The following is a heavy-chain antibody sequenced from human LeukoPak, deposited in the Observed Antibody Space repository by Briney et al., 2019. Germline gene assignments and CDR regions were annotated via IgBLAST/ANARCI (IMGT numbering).Heavy chain of an antibody. Sequence: QSGGSLRLSCAASGFTFSSHAMNWVRQAPGKGLEYVSAVGGEGTTTYYADSVKGRFTISRDNSRNTLDLQMGSLRDEDTAVYYCARRDSYSLDYWGQGTLVTVSS. J-gene: IGHJ4*02. CDR1: GFTFSSHA. V-gene: IGHV3-64*02. CDR2: VGGEGTTT. D-gene: IGHD2-15*01. CDR3: ARRDSYSLDY.